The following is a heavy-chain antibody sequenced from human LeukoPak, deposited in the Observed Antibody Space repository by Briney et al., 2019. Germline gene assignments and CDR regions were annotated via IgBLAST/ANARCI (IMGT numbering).Heavy chain of an antibody. Sequence: AAVKVSCKASGGTFSSYAISWVRQAPGQGLEWMGGIIPIFGTANYAQKFQGRVTITADESTSTAYMELSSLRSEDTAVYYCARDSTYSDILTGYYKRNPSDYWGQGTLVTVSS. V-gene: IGHV1-69*01. J-gene: IGHJ4*02. D-gene: IGHD3-9*01. CDR1: GGTFSSYA. CDR3: ARDSTYSDILTGYYKRNPSDY. CDR2: IIPIFGTA.